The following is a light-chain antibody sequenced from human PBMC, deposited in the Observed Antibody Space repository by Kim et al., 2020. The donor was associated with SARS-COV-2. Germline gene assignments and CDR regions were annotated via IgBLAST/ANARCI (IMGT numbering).Light chain of an antibody. CDR3: EQYSMSYT. CDR1: QNINTW. Sequence: IQMTQSPSTLSASLGDRVTITCQASQNINTWLAWYQQKPGNAPKLLIYNASSLQSGVPSRFSGTGSGTEFTLTISGLQPDDFATYYCEQYSMSYTCGQGTNVEI. V-gene: IGKV1-5*03. CDR2: NAS. J-gene: IGKJ2*01.